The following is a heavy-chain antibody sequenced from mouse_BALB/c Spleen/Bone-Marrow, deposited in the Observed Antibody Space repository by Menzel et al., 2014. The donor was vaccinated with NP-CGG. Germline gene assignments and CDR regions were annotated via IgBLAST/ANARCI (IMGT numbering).Heavy chain of an antibody. CDR1: GFNIKDTY. D-gene: IGHD1-2*01. CDR3: ARYRLGTYFDY. V-gene: IGHV14-3*02. Sequence: EVKLMESGAELVKPGASVKLSCTASGFNIKDTYMHRVKQRPEQGLEWIGRIDPANGNTKYDPKFQGKATITADTSSNTAYLQLSSLTSEDTAVYYCARYRLGTYFDYWGQGTTLTVSS. CDR2: IDPANGNT. J-gene: IGHJ2*01.